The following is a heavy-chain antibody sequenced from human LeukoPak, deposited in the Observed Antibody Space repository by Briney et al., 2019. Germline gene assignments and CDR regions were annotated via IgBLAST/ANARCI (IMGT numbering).Heavy chain of an antibody. CDR1: GYTFTGYY. D-gene: IGHD2-2*01. CDR3: AGYCSSTSCYPYYYYYMDV. J-gene: IGHJ6*03. CDR2: INPNSGGT. V-gene: IGHV1-2*02. Sequence: ASVKVSCKASGYTFTGYYMHWVRQAPGQGLEWMGWINPNSGGTNYAQKFQGRVTMTRGTSISTAYMELSRLRSDDTAVYYCAGYCSSTSCYPYYYYYMDVWGKGTTVTVSS.